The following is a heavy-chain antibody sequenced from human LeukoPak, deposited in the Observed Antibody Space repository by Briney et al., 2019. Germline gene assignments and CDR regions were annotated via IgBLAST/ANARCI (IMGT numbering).Heavy chain of an antibody. CDR3: ARGRGSWYDSSGSPYIRFDY. CDR1: GYTFTGYF. J-gene: IGHJ4*02. V-gene: IGHV1-2*02. Sequence: ASVKVSCKASGYTFTGYFIHWVRQAPGQGLEWMGWINPDSGGTNYAQKFQGRVTMTRDTSNSTAYMELSRLRSDDSAIYYCARGRGSWYDSSGSPYIRFDYWGQGTLVTVSS. CDR2: INPDSGGT. D-gene: IGHD3-22*01.